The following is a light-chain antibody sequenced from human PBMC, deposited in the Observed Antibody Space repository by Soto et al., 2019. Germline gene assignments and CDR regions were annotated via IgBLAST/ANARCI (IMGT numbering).Light chain of an antibody. V-gene: IGKV3-20*01. CDR2: GES. CDR3: QQYGSSPGT. J-gene: IGKJ1*01. Sequence: EVVLTQSPATLSLSPGDSATLSCRGSQSVSSSYLAWYQQKTGQAPRILIYGESSRATGIPDRLSGSGSGTDLNLTISRLEPEDFAVYYCQQYGSSPGTCGQGTKVDIK. CDR1: QSVSSSY.